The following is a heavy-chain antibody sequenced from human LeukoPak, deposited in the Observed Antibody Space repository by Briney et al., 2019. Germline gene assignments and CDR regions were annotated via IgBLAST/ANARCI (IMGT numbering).Heavy chain of an antibody. CDR1: GGSISITNYY. CDR3: ARQGYSSVWYGAGGLDV. CDR2: VYYSGSA. J-gene: IGHJ6*02. V-gene: IGHV4-39*01. D-gene: IGHD6-19*01. Sequence: SETLSLTCTVSGGSISITNYYWGWIRQPPGKGLEWIASVYYSGSAYYNPSLESRVTISVDTSKNQFSLRLKSVTAADTAVYYCARQGYSSVWYGAGGLDVWGQGTTVTVSS.